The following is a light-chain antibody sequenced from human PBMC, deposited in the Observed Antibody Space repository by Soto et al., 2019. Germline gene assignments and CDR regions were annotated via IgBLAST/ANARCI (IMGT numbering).Light chain of an antibody. J-gene: IGKJ3*01. CDR2: GAS. Sequence: EIVMTQSPATLSVSPGERVTLSCRASQTISSNLAWYQQKPGQAPRLLIFGASTRAADIPDRFSGSGFGTEFTLTISSLQSGDCAVYYCQQYNNWPLTFGPGTKVDIK. CDR3: QQYNNWPLT. CDR1: QTISSN. V-gene: IGKV3-15*01.